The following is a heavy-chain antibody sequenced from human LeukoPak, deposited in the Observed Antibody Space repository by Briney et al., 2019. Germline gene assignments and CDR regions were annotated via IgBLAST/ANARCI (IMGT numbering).Heavy chain of an antibody. D-gene: IGHD3-22*01. Sequence: ASVKVSCKASGGTFSSYAISWVRQAPGQGLEWMGRIIPILGIANYAQKFQGRVTITADKSTSTAYMELSSLRSDDTAVYYCARDGYDSTALLHFDYWGQGTLVTVSS. V-gene: IGHV1-69*04. CDR1: GGTFSSYA. CDR2: IIPILGIA. CDR3: ARDGYDSTALLHFDY. J-gene: IGHJ4*02.